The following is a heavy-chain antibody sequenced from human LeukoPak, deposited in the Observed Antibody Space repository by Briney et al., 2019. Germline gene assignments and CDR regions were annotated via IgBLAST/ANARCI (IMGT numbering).Heavy chain of an antibody. CDR2: IYYSGKT. J-gene: IGHJ4*02. Sequence: SETLSLTCTVSGGSLSRGDYYWAWVRQPPGRGLGWLGHIYYSGKTYTDPPRKSGLTISVDTSKNQFSLTVGSVTAADTAVYFCARHHRYRSGSIDHGGRGTLVSVSS. V-gene: IGHV4-30-4*01. CDR1: GGSLSRGDYY. CDR3: ARHHRYRSGSIDH. D-gene: IGHD2-15*01.